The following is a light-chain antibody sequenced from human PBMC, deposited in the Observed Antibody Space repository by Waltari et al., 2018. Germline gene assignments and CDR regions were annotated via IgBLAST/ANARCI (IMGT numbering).Light chain of an antibody. V-gene: IGKV3-11*01. CDR3: QQYSNWPPFT. J-gene: IGKJ3*01. CDR1: QSVSSS. CDR2: GAS. Sequence: EIVLTQSPATLSLSPGERATLSCRASQSVSSSLTWYQQKPGQAPRLLIYGASSRATGIPDRFSCSGSGTDFTLTISGLEPEDFAVYYCQQYSNWPPFTFGPGTKLDIK.